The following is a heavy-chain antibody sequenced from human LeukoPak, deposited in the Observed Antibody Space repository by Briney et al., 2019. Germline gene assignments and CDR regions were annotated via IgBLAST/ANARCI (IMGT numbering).Heavy chain of an antibody. Sequence: PSETLSLTCTVSGGSISSYYWSWIRQPPGKGLEWIGYIYYSGSTNYNPSLKSRVTISVDTSRNQVSLKLSSVTAADTAVYHCARHLDTGLMPSDCWGQGTLVTVSS. J-gene: IGHJ4*02. CDR2: IYYSGST. CDR1: GGSISSYY. V-gene: IGHV4-59*08. D-gene: IGHD5-18*01. CDR3: ARHLDTGLMPSDC.